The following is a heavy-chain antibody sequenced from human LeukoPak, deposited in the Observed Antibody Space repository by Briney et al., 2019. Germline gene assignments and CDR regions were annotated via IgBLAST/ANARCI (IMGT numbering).Heavy chain of an antibody. CDR2: INAYNGNT. V-gene: IGHV1-18*01. CDR1: GYTFSSYV. Sequence: ASVKVSCKASGYTFSSYVISWVRQAPGQGLEWMGWINAYNGNTKYVQKVQGRVTMTTDTSTSTAYMKVRSLRSDDTAVYYCARRASLESWGQGTMVTVSS. CDR3: ARRASLES. D-gene: IGHD3-16*02. J-gene: IGHJ3*01.